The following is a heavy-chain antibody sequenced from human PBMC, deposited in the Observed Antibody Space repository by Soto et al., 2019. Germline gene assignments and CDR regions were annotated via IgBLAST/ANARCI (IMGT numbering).Heavy chain of an antibody. CDR1: GFIFSNYG. D-gene: IGHD3-10*01. V-gene: IGHV3-30*18. CDR2: ISYDGNNQ. CDR3: AKDGGSAYYGSGAPVDY. Sequence: QVRLVESGGGVVQPGRSLRLSCAASGFIFSNYGMHWVRQAPGKGLEWVALISYDGNNQYYENSVKGRFTISRDNSKNTLYLQMNSLRTEDTAVYYCAKDGGSAYYGSGAPVDYWGQGTLVTVSS. J-gene: IGHJ4*02.